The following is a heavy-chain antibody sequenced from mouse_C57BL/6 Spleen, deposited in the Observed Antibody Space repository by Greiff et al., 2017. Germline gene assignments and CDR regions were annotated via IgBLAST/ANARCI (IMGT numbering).Heavy chain of an antibody. Sequence: VQGVESGPGLVAPSQSLSITCTVSGFSLTSYGVHWVRQPPGKGLEWLVVIWSDGSTTYNSALKSRLSISKDNSKSQVFLKMNSLQTDDTAMDYCARHGRLLHYYAMDYWGQGTSVTVSS. CDR2: IWSDGST. D-gene: IGHD1-1*01. CDR3: ARHGRLLHYYAMDY. J-gene: IGHJ4*01. V-gene: IGHV2-6-1*01. CDR1: GFSLTSYG.